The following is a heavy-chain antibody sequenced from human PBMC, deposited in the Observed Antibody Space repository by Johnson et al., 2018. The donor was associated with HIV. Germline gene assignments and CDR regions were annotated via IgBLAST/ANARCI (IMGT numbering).Heavy chain of an antibody. J-gene: IGHJ3*02. Sequence: QVQLLESGGGSVKPGGSLRLSCASSGFAFSGHNMGCIRQAPGKGLEFVSYISSSGSSTYYIDSVKGRFTISRDNAKNTLYLQMNSLRAEDTAVYYCARDQGELRRTHAFDIWGQGTMVTVSS. D-gene: IGHD1-14*01. CDR1: GFAFSGHN. V-gene: IGHV3-11*04. CDR2: ISSSGSST. CDR3: ARDQGELRRTHAFDI.